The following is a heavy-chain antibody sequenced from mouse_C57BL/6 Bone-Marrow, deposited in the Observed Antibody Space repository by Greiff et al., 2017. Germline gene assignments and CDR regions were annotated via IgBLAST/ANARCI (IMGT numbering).Heavy chain of an antibody. D-gene: IGHD1-1*01. V-gene: IGHV1-81*01. Sequence: VQLVESGAELVRPGASVKLSCKASGYTFTSYGISWVKQRPGQGLGWIGEIYPRSGNTYYNEKFKGKATLTADKSSSTAYMELRSLKSEDSAVYFCARPYGRSYNYWGQGTTLTVSS. CDR3: ARPYGRSYNY. J-gene: IGHJ2*01. CDR2: IYPRSGNT. CDR1: GYTFTSYG.